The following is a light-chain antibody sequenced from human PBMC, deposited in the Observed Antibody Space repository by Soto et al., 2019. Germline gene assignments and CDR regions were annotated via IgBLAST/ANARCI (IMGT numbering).Light chain of an antibody. CDR2: GAS. CDR1: QSVSSN. V-gene: IGKV3-15*01. CDR3: QHYNTYPLT. J-gene: IGKJ4*01. Sequence: ERVMTQSPATLSVSPGERATLSCRASQSVSSNLAWYQQKPGQAPRLLIYGASTRATGIPARFSGSGSGTHFTLTISSLQPEDFATYYCQHYNTYPLTFGGGTKVDI.